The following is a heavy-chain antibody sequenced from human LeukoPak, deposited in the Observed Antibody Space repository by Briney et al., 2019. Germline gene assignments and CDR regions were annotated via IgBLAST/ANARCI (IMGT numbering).Heavy chain of an antibody. CDR2: INHSGST. J-gene: IGHJ4*02. V-gene: IGHV4-34*01. CDR3: ARGPPYYYDSSGYYRPRYFDY. D-gene: IGHD3-22*01. Sequence: KPSETLSLTCAVYGGSFSGYYWSWIRQPPGKGLEWIGEINHSGSTNYNPSLKSRVTISVDTSKNQFSLKLSSVTAADTAVYYCARGPPYYYDSSGYYRPRYFDYWGQGTLVTVSS. CDR1: GGSFSGYY.